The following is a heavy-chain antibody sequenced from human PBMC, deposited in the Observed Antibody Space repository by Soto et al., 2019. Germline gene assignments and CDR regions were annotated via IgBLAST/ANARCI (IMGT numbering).Heavy chain of an antibody. V-gene: IGHV1-2*04. J-gene: IGHJ3*02. CDR1: GYTVTGYY. CDR2: INPNSGGT. D-gene: IGHD4-17*01. Sequence: ASVKVSCKASGYTVTGYYMHWVRQAPGQGLEWMGWINPNSGGTNYAQKFQGWVTMTRDTSLSPAYMELSRLGSDDTAVYYCARALSKDYGGNSALHAFDIWGQGTMVTVSS. CDR3: ARALSKDYGGNSALHAFDI.